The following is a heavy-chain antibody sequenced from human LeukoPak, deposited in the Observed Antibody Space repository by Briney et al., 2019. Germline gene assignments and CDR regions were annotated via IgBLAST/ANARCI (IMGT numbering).Heavy chain of an antibody. D-gene: IGHD3-22*01. V-gene: IGHV3-23*01. CDR1: GFTFSSYA. J-gene: IGHJ4*02. CDR3: AKDRWSWFRGYYDSSGYLDY. CDR2: ISGSGGST. Sequence: PGGSLRLSCAASGFTFSSYAMSWVRQAPGKGLEWVSAISGSGGSTYYADSVKGRFIISRDNSKNTLYLQMNSLRAEDTAVYYCAKDRWSWFRGYYDSSGYLDYWGQGTLVTVSS.